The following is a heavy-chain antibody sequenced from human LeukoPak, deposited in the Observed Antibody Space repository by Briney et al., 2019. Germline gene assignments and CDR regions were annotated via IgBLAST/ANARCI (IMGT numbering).Heavy chain of an antibody. Sequence: GGSLRLSCAASGFTVSSNFMSWVRQAPGKGLEWVSIIYSRGSTSYADSVKGRFTITRDNSKNTLYLQMNSLRAEDTAVYYCASPSGSRGVFLDYWGQGSLVTVSS. CDR1: GFTVSSNF. V-gene: IGHV3-53*01. D-gene: IGHD3-16*01. CDR3: ASPSGSRGVFLDY. J-gene: IGHJ4*02. CDR2: IYSRGST.